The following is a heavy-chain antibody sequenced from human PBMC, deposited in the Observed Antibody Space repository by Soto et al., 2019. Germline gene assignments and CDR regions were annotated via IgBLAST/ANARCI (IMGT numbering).Heavy chain of an antibody. Sequence: QVQLQESRPGLVKPSQTLSLTCTVSGVSISSGGYYWSWIRQHPGKGLEWFGYIYYSGSTYYNPSLKSRVTISVDTSKNPFSLKLSSVTAAGTAEYYFARVRIYDYYYYGMDVWGQGTTVTVSS. CDR1: GVSISSGGYY. J-gene: IGHJ6*02. CDR2: IYYSGST. V-gene: IGHV4-31*03. CDR3: ARVRIYDYYYYGMDV. D-gene: IGHD2-21*01.